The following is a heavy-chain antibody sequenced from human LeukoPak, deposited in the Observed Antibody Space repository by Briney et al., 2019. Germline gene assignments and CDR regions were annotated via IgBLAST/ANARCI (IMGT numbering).Heavy chain of an antibody. CDR2: INPSSGGT. D-gene: IGHD3-10*01. CDR3: ARGPSGSDY. J-gene: IGHJ4*02. Sequence: ASVKVSCKVSGYTFTGYYLHWVRQAPGLGLEWMGRINPSSGGTNYAQKFQGRVTMTRDTSINTAYLDLSSLRSDDTAVYYCARGPSGSDYWGQGTLVIVSS. V-gene: IGHV1-2*06. CDR1: GYTFTGYY.